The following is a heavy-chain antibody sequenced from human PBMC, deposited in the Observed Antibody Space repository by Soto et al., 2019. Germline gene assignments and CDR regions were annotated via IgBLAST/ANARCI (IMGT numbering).Heavy chain of an antibody. Sequence: QVQLVQSGAELKQPGASVKISCTSSGYMFTNYFIHWVRLAPGQGFQWIGIFKPRFGRSGTAQKFQGRVSISIVRSPNSVYVAVSCLTLEVTGVYSCARGGSVVLVPGDKHVDHYGMDLWGQGTTVIVS. J-gene: IGHJ6*02. D-gene: IGHD3-16*01. CDR1: GYMFTNYF. CDR2: FKPRFGRS. CDR3: ARGGSVVLVPGDKHVDHYGMDL. V-gene: IGHV1-46*01.